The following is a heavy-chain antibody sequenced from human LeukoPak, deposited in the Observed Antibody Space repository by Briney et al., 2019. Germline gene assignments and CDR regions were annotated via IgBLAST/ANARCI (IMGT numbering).Heavy chain of an antibody. V-gene: IGHV3-48*01. CDR2: ISSSSSTI. J-gene: IGHJ6*03. CDR3: ARDAYYDILTAQGYYYYMDV. CDR1: GFTFSSYS. Sequence: GGSLRLSCAASGFTFSSYSMNWVRQAPGKGLEWVSYISSSSSTIHYADSVKGRFTISRDNAKNSLYLQMNSLRAEDTAVYYCARDAYYDILTAQGYYYYMDVWGKGTTVTVSS. D-gene: IGHD3-9*01.